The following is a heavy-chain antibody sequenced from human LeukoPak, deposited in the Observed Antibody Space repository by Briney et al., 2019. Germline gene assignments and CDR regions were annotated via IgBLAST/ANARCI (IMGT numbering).Heavy chain of an antibody. CDR2: ISGSGGST. D-gene: IGHD2-2*01. V-gene: IGHV3-23*01. J-gene: IGHJ4*02. Sequence: GGSLRLSCAASGFTFSSYAMSWVRQAPGKGLEWVSAISGSGGSTYYADSVKGRFTISRDNSKNTVYLQMNSLRAEDTALYYCAKPGVLRWGYCSSTGCYPFDSWGQGTLVTVSS. CDR3: AKPGVLRWGYCSSTGCYPFDS. CDR1: GFTFSSYA.